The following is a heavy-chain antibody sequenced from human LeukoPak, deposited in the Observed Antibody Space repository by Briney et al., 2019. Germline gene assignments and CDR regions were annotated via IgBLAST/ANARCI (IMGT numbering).Heavy chain of an antibody. CDR2: IKEDGSEK. V-gene: IGHV3-7*01. CDR1: GFTLSSHW. CDR3: ARDRSGSYYERSTYYYYYYMDV. J-gene: IGHJ6*03. Sequence: GGSLRLSCVASGFTLSSHWMSWVRQAAGKGLEWVANIKEDGSEKKYVDSVKGRLTISRDNAKSSLYLKTNSLRVEDTAVYDCARDRSGSYYERSTYYYYYYMDVWGKGTTVTVSS. D-gene: IGHD1-26*01.